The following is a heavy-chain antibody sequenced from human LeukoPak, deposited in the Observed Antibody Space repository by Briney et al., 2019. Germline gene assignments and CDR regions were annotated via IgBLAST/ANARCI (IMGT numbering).Heavy chain of an antibody. CDR1: GYDFSTYG. CDR2: IRPSNGNR. D-gene: IGHD6-19*01. J-gene: IGHJ4*02. Sequence: ASVKVSCRTSGYDFSTYGITWVRQAPGQGLEYMGWIRPSNGNRNYAQKVQDRVTLTTDTSTSTVFMELRSLRSDDTAVYYCARAFSASKSCDYWGQGTLVTVSS. CDR3: ARAFSASKSCDY. V-gene: IGHV1-18*01.